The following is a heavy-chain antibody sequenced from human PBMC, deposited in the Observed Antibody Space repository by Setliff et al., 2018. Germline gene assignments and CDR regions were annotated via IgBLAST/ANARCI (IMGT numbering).Heavy chain of an antibody. CDR1: GGSISDNGYF. D-gene: IGHD1-26*01. Sequence: SETLSLTCTVPGGSISDNGYFWGWVRQPPGKGLEWIGNIYFGGNTYFNPSFKSRVTMSIDPYNSQFSLKLSSVTAADTAIYYCARDASASDGRNAFDIWGQGTMVTVSS. V-gene: IGHV4-39*07. CDR3: ARDASASDGRNAFDI. J-gene: IGHJ3*02. CDR2: IYFGGNT.